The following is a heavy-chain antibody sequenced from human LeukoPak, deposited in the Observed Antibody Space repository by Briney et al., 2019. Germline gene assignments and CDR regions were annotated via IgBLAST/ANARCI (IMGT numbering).Heavy chain of an antibody. CDR2: INPNSGGT. V-gene: IGHV1-2*02. Sequence: GASVKVSCKASGYTFTGYYMHWVRQAPGQGLEWMGWINPNSGGTNYAQKFQGRVTMTRDTSISTAYMELGRLRSDDTAVYYCARVYSGYDPDDYWGQGTLVTVSS. J-gene: IGHJ4*02. D-gene: IGHD5-12*01. CDR3: ARVYSGYDPDDY. CDR1: GYTFTGYY.